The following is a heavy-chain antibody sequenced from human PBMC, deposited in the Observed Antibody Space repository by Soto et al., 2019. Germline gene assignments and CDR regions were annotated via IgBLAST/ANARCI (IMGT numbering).Heavy chain of an antibody. CDR1: GFTFSQSW. Sequence: GGSLRLSCAASGFTFSQSWMGWVRQAPGKGLEWVARIKSETDGGTMDYDAPVEGRFAISRDDSQKTLILQLNSLQTEKKDEKYCSTYDYIWGSHRYRWPYWGPGTLFTVSS. D-gene: IGHD3-16*02. CDR3: STYDYIWGSHRYRWPY. V-gene: IGHV3-15*01. CDR2: IKSETDGGTM. J-gene: IGHJ4*02.